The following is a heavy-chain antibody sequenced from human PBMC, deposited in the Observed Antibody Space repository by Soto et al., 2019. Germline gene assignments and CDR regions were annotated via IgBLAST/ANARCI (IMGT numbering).Heavy chain of an antibody. V-gene: IGHV3-48*01. D-gene: IGHD3-3*01. CDR1: GFTFSSYS. Sequence: PGGSLRLSCAASGFTFSSYSMNWVRQAPGKGLEWVSYISSSSSTIYYADSVKGRFTLSRDNAKNSLYLQMNSLRAEDTAVYYWARDIRAYDFWSGYYLVVWGKGTTVTVSS. CDR2: ISSSSSTI. J-gene: IGHJ6*04. CDR3: ARDIRAYDFWSGYYLVV.